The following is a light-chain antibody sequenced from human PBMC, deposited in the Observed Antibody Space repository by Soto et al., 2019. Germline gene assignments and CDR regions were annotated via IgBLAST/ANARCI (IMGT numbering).Light chain of an antibody. CDR3: HQRTNWPSIT. J-gene: IGKJ5*01. CDR1: QSVSNY. V-gene: IGKV3-11*02. Sequence: EIVLTQSPATLSLSPGETATLSCRASQSVSNYLAWYQHKPGQAPRLLIYGASNRATGISARISGSRSGRDFSITINSREPEDSAVYYCHQRTNWPSITFGQGTRLEI. CDR2: GAS.